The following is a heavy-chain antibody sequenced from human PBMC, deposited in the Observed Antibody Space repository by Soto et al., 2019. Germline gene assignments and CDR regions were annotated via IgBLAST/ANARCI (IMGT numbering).Heavy chain of an antibody. Sequence: PGGSLRLSCAASGFTFSSYAMSWVRQAPGKGLEWVSAISSSGGSTYYADSVKGRFTISRDNFKNTLYLQMNSLRAGDTAVYYCAKAYDFWSDYYFVDWGQGTLVTVSS. CDR1: GFTFSSYA. J-gene: IGHJ4*02. CDR3: AKAYDFWSDYYFVD. D-gene: IGHD3-3*01. V-gene: IGHV3-23*01. CDR2: ISSSGGST.